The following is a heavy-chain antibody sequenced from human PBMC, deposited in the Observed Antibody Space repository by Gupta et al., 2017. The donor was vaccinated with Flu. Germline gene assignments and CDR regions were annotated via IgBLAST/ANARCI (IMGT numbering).Heavy chain of an antibody. CDR1: GRSISSGVHL. J-gene: IGHJ6*03. CDR3: ARVVRFGANVDYYMDV. D-gene: IGHD4/OR15-4a*01. CDR2: IYDSGST. V-gene: IGHV4-30-2*01. Sequence: QLQLQESGSGLVKPSQTLSLTCAVSGRSISSGVHLWTWIRQPPGKGLEWIGHIYDSGSTYYNETIKRRVTMSVDGSKNQFSLNLSSVTAADTAVYYCARVVRFGANVDYYMDVWGKGTTVTVSS.